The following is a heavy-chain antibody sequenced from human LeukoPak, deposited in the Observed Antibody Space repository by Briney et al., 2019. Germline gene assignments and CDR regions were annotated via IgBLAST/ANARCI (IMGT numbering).Heavy chain of an antibody. CDR1: GGSISNYY. J-gene: IGHJ4*02. CDR3: ARDAWDGYNAYYFDY. D-gene: IGHD5-24*01. V-gene: IGHV4-4*07. CDR2: IYTSGST. Sequence: SETLSLTCTVSGGSISNYYWSWIRQPAGKGLERIGRIYTSGSTNYNPSLKSRATMSVDTSKKQFSLKLSSVTAADTAVYYCARDAWDGYNAYYFDYWGQGTLVTVSS.